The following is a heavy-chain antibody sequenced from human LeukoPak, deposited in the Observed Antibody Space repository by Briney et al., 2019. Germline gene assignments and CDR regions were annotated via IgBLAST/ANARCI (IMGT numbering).Heavy chain of an antibody. J-gene: IGHJ5*02. D-gene: IGHD6-13*01. V-gene: IGHV3-21*01. CDR3: ARDSSSWPNWFDP. CDR2: ISSSSSYI. CDR1: GFTFSSYS. Sequence: GGSLRLSCAASGFTFSSYSMNWVRQAPGKGLEWVSSISSSSSYIYYADSVKGRFTISRDNAKNSLYLQKNSLRAEDTAVYYCARDSSSWPNWFDPWGQGTLVTVSS.